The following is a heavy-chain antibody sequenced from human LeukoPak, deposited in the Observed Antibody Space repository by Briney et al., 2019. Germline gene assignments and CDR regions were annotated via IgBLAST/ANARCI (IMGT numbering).Heavy chain of an antibody. CDR3: ARHIDSSHYPFDY. D-gene: IGHD6-13*01. CDR1: GLTLSSYV. Sequence: GGSLRLSCAASGLTLSSYVMSWVRQAPGKGLEWVSSISGRGGSTFYADPVKGRFTISRDISTNIVYLQMDSLRVDDTAVYYCARHIDSSHYPFDYWGQGTLVTVSS. CDR2: ISGRGGST. V-gene: IGHV3-23*01. J-gene: IGHJ4*02.